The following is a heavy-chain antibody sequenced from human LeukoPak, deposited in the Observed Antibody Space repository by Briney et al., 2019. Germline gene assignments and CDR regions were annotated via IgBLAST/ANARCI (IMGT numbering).Heavy chain of an antibody. V-gene: IGHV1-18*01. CDR3: ARGEVLGYDLTAFDI. CDR2: ISAYNGNT. J-gene: IGHJ3*02. Sequence: ASVKVSCKASGYTLTSYGISWVRQAPGQGLEWMGWISAYNGNTNYAQKLQGRVTMTTDTSTSTAYMELRSLRSDDTAVYYCARGEVLGYDLTAFDIWGQGTMVTVSS. D-gene: IGHD3-16*01. CDR1: GYTLTSYG.